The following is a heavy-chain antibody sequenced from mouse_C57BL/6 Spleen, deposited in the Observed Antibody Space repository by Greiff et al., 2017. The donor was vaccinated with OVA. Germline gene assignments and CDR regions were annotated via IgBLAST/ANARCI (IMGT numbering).Heavy chain of an antibody. CDR1: GYTFTSYW. CDR3: ASTGVEKSYFDV. Sequence: QVQLQQSGAELVKPGASVKLSCKASGYTFTSYWMHWVKQRPGQGLEWIGMIHPNSGSTNYNEKFKSKATLTVDKSSSTAYMQLSSLTSEDSAVYYCASTGVEKSYFDVWGKGTTVTVSS. D-gene: IGHD1-1*01. V-gene: IGHV1-64*01. J-gene: IGHJ1*03. CDR2: IHPNSGST.